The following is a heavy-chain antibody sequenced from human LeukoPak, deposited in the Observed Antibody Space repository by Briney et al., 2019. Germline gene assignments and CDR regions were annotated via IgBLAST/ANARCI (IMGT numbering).Heavy chain of an antibody. Sequence: PGGSLRLSCAASGFTFSSYAMHWVRQAPGKGPEWVAVISYDGSNKYYADSVKGRFTISRDNSKNTLYLQMNSLRAEDTAVYYCATVPTTVTTPLWGQGTLVTVSS. CDR3: ATVPTTVTTPL. V-gene: IGHV3-30*04. CDR2: ISYDGSNK. CDR1: GFTFSSYA. J-gene: IGHJ4*02. D-gene: IGHD4-17*01.